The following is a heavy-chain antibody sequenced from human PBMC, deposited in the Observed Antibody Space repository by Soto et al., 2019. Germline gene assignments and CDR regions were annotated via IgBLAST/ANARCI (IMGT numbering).Heavy chain of an antibody. Sequence: GGSLRLSCAASGFTFSSYAMSWVRQAPGKGLEWVSAISGSGGSTYYADSVKGRFTISRDNSKNTLYLQMNSLRAEDTAVYYCASQDIVVVVAATPGPPVDYWGQGTLVTVSS. CDR1: GFTFSSYA. V-gene: IGHV3-23*01. CDR3: ASQDIVVVVAATPGPPVDY. D-gene: IGHD2-15*01. CDR2: ISGSGGST. J-gene: IGHJ4*02.